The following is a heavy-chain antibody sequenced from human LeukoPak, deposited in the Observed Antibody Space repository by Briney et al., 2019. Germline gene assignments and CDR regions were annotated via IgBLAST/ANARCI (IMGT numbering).Heavy chain of an antibody. V-gene: IGHV3-23*01. J-gene: IGHJ4*02. D-gene: IGHD5-18*01. CDR1: GFSFSSYA. CDR2: ISDHNT. CDR3: AKGRDSYGYGDFDY. Sequence: GSLRLSCAVSGFSFSSYAMGWVRQAPGKGLEWVSIISDHNTWYADYVKGRFTISRDNSKNTLYLQMNSLRGEDTAVYYCAKGRDSYGYGDFDYWGQGTLVTVSS.